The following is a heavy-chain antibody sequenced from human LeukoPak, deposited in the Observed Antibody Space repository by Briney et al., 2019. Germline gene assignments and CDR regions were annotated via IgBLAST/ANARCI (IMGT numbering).Heavy chain of an antibody. CDR3: AELGITMIGGV. Sequence: GGSLRLSCAASGFTFSSYAMSWVRQAPGKGLEWVSYISSSGSTIYYADSVKGRFTISRDNAKNSLYLQMNSLRAEDTAVYCCAELGITMIGGVWGKGTAVTISS. CDR1: GFTFSSYA. D-gene: IGHD3-10*02. CDR2: ISSSGSTI. V-gene: IGHV3-48*03. J-gene: IGHJ6*04.